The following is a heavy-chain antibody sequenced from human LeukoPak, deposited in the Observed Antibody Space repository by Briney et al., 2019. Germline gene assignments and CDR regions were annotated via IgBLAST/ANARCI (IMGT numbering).Heavy chain of an antibody. V-gene: IGHV4-59*01. J-gene: IGHJ4*02. Sequence: SGTLSLTCTVSGGSISSYYWSWIRQPPGKGLEWIGYIYYSGSTNYNPSLKSRVTISVDTSKNQFSLKLSSVTAADTAVYYCARGVRGGLDYWGQGTLVTVSS. CDR2: IYYSGST. CDR1: GGSISSYY. D-gene: IGHD3-16*01. CDR3: ARGVRGGLDY.